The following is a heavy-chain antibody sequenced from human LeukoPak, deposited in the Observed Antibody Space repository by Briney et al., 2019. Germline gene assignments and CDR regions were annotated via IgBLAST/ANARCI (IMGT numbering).Heavy chain of an antibody. CDR2: IYPADSAA. CDR1: GYSFTTYW. Sequence: LGESLKISCKASGYSFTTYWIGWVRQMPGKGLEWMGIIYPADSAAYYSPSFQGQVTISVDKSINTAYLQWSRLKASDTAMYYCARRPKSGYSGYESDYWGQGTLVTVSS. CDR3: ARRPKSGYSGYESDY. D-gene: IGHD5-12*01. V-gene: IGHV5-51*01. J-gene: IGHJ4*02.